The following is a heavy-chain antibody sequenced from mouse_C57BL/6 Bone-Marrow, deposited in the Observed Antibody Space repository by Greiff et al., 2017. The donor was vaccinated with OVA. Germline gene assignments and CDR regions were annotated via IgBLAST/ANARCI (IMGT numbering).Heavy chain of an antibody. CDR1: GYTFTSYW. CDR3: ARGRGFAY. V-gene: IGHV1-72*01. Sequence: QVQLQQSGAELVKPGASVKLSCKASGYTFTSYWMHWVQQRPGRGLEWICRIDPNSGGTQSNEKFKSTATLTVDKPASTAYMQLSSLTSEDSAVYYCARGRGFAYWGQGTLVTVAA. CDR2: IDPNSGGT. J-gene: IGHJ3*01.